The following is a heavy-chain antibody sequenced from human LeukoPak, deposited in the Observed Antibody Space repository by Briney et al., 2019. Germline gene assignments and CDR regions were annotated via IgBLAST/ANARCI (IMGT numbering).Heavy chain of an antibody. CDR2: VNPNSGNT. V-gene: IGHV1-8*01. D-gene: IGHD2-15*01. CDR3: ARGAPGSYCSGGSCPYFDY. Sequence: ASVKVSCEASGYTFTSYDINWVRQATGQGLEWMGWVNPNSGNTGYAQKFQGRVTMTRNTSISTVYMELSSLRSEDTAVYYCARGAPGSYCSGGSCPYFDYWGQGTLVSVSS. J-gene: IGHJ4*02. CDR1: GYTFTSYD.